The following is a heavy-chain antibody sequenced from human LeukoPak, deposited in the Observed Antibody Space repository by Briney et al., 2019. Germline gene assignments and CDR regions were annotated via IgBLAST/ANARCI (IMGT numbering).Heavy chain of an antibody. CDR1: GYTFTSYY. D-gene: IGHD3-22*01. Sequence: GASVKVSCKASGYTFTSYYMHWVRQAPGQGLEWMGIINPSGGSTSYAQKFQGRVTMTRDTSTSTVYMELSSLRSEDTAVYYCAIYYDSSGYPGAFDIWGQGTMVTVSS. CDR2: INPSGGST. CDR3: AIYYDSSGYPGAFDI. J-gene: IGHJ3*02. V-gene: IGHV1-46*01.